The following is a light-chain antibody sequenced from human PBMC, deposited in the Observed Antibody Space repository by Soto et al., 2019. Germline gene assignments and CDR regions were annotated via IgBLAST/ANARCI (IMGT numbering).Light chain of an antibody. CDR1: SSDVGGYNY. J-gene: IGLJ3*02. CDR2: DVS. CDR3: SSYTSSSTWV. Sequence: QSVLTQPASVSGSPGQSITISCTGTSSDVGGYNYVSWYQQHPVKAPKLMIYDVSNRPSGVSNRFSGSKSGNTASLTISGLQAEDAADYYCSSYTSSSTWVFGGGTTVTVL. V-gene: IGLV2-14*01.